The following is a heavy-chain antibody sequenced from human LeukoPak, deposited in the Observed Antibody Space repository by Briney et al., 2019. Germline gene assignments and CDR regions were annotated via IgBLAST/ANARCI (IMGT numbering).Heavy chain of an antibody. D-gene: IGHD3-22*01. Sequence: PGRSLRLSCAASGFTLDDYAMHWVRQAPGKGLEWVSGISWNSCSIGYADSVKGRFTISSDNAKNSLYLQMNSLRAEDMALYYCARAEETYDSSGYTFDYWGQGTLVTVSS. CDR2: ISWNSCSI. CDR1: GFTLDDYA. V-gene: IGHV3-9*03. CDR3: ARAEETYDSSGYTFDY. J-gene: IGHJ4*02.